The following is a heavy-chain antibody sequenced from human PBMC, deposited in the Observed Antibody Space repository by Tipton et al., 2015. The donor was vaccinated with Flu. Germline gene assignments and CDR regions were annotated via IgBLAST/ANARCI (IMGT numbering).Heavy chain of an antibody. CDR1: GGSFSGYY. Sequence: TLSLTCAVYGGSFSGYYWSWIRQPPGKGLEWIGEINHSGSTNYNPSLKSRVTISVDTSKNQFSLKLSSVTAADTAVYYCASYYGDYVYSAFDIWGQGTMVTVSS. J-gene: IGHJ3*02. V-gene: IGHV4-34*01. CDR3: ASYYGDYVYSAFDI. CDR2: INHSGST. D-gene: IGHD4-17*01.